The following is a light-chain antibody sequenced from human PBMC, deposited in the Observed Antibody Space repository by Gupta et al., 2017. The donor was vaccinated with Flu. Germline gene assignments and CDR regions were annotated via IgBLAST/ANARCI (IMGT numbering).Light chain of an antibody. CDR3: QQYGSSPQT. V-gene: IGKV3-20*01. Sequence: IVLTQSPGTLSLSPGDRATLSCRASQSVSSSYLGWYQQIPGQAPRLLIYGASSRATGIPDRFSGSGSGTDFTLTISRLEPEDFAMYYCQQYGSSPQTFGQGTKVEIK. CDR2: GAS. J-gene: IGKJ1*01. CDR1: QSVSSSY.